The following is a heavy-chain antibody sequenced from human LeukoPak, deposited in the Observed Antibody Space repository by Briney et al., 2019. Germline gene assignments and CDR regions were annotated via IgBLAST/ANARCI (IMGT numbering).Heavy chain of an antibody. D-gene: IGHD4-23*01. J-gene: IGHJ6*02. V-gene: IGHV3-21*01. Sequence: GGSLRLSCAASGFTFRNYLMNWVRQAPGKGLEWVSSISSSSSYIYYADSVKGRFTISRDNAKNSLYLQMNSLRAEDTAVYYCARDRPITPARYYGMDVWGQGTTVTVSS. CDR3: ARDRPITPARYYGMDV. CDR2: ISSSSSYI. CDR1: GFTFRNYL.